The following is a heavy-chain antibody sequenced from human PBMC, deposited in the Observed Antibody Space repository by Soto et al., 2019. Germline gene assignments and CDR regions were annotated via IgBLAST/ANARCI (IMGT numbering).Heavy chain of an antibody. V-gene: IGHV4-59*12. CDR1: GGSMCSYY. CDR2: IYYSGST. Sequence: SETLSLTCTVSGGSMCSYYWSWIRQPPGKGLEWIGYIYYSGSTNYNPSLKSRVTISVDTSKNQFSLKLSSVTAADTAVYYCARQDCSSTSCYYNYWGQGTLVTVSS. D-gene: IGHD2-2*01. J-gene: IGHJ4*02. CDR3: ARQDCSSTSCYYNY.